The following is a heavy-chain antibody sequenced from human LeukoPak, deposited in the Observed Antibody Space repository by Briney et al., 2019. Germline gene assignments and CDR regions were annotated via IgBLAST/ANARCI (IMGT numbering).Heavy chain of an antibody. Sequence: SETLSLTCTVSGGSISSSSYYWGWIRQPPGKGLEWIGSIYYSGSTYYNPSLKSRVTISVDTSKNQFSLKLSSVTAADTAVYYCARRSSWNSKPIDYWGQGTLVTVSS. CDR3: ARRSSWNSKPIDY. CDR2: IYYSGST. J-gene: IGHJ4*02. D-gene: IGHD2-2*01. CDR1: GGSISSSSYY. V-gene: IGHV4-39*01.